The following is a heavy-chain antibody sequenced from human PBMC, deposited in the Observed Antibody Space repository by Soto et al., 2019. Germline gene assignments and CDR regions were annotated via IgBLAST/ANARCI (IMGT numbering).Heavy chain of an antibody. D-gene: IGHD6-13*01. Sequence: QLQLQESGPGLVKPSETLSLTCTVSGGSISSSTYYWGWIRQPPGKGLVWIASIYYSGRTHYNPSTESRVTITVDTSKNQISLRLSSVTAEDSAVDDCARDSSGYSSGWSPVWGQGTMVTVSS. CDR1: GGSISSSTYY. CDR2: IYYSGRT. CDR3: ARDSSGYSSGWSPV. V-gene: IGHV4-39*02. J-gene: IGHJ3*01.